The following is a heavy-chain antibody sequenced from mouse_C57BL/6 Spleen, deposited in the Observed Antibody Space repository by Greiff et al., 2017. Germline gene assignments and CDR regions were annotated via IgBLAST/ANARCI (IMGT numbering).Heavy chain of an antibody. J-gene: IGHJ2*01. CDR2: ISSGSSTI. CDR1: GFTFSDYG. CDR3: ARGGDYDGARFGY. Sequence: DVQLVESGGGLVKPGGSLKLSCAASGFTFSDYGMHWVRQAPEKGLEWVAYISSGSSTIYYADTVKGRFTISRDNAKNTVFLQMTSLRSEDTAMYYCARGGDYDGARFGYWGQGTTLTVSS. V-gene: IGHV5-17*01. D-gene: IGHD2-4*01.